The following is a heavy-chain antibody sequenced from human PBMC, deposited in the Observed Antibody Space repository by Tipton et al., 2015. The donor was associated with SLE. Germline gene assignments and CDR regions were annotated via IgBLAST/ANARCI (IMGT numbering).Heavy chain of an antibody. CDR1: GGSISSKTYY. D-gene: IGHD6-13*01. V-gene: IGHV4-39*07. J-gene: IGHJ4*02. CDR3: ARSAGYGSSWAHFDY. Sequence: TLSLTCTVSGGSISSKTYYWGWIRQPPGKGLEWVGSIYYSGSTYYNPSLKSRVTISVDTSKNQFSLKLSSVTAADTAVYYCARSAGYGSSWAHFDYWGQGTLVTVSS. CDR2: IYYSGST.